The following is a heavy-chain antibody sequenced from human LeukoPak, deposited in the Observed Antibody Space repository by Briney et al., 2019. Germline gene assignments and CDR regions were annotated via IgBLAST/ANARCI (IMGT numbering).Heavy chain of an antibody. Sequence: SETLSLTCTVSGYSISSGYYWGWIRQPPGKGLEWIGSIYHSGSTYYNPSLKSRFTISVDRPKNQFFLNVTSLTAADTAVYYCARSRQASGLFNSWGQGTLVVVSS. CDR1: GYSISSGYY. D-gene: IGHD3-10*01. CDR2: IYHSGST. CDR3: ARSRQASGLFNS. J-gene: IGHJ5*01. V-gene: IGHV4-38-2*02.